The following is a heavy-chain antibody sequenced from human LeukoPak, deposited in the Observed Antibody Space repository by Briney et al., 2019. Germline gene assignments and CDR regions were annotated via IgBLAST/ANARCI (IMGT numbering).Heavy chain of an antibody. Sequence: SETLSLTCTVSGGSISSYYWSWIRQPPGKGLEWIGYIYHSGSTNYNPSLKSRVTISVDTSKNQFSLKLSSVTAADTAVYYCARVGRYGYNLEYFDYWGQGTLVTVSS. D-gene: IGHD5-24*01. V-gene: IGHV4-59*01. CDR1: GGSISSYY. J-gene: IGHJ4*02. CDR3: ARVGRYGYNLEYFDY. CDR2: IYHSGST.